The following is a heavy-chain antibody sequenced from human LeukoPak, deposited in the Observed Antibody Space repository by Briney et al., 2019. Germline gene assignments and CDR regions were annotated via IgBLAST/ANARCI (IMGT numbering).Heavy chain of an antibody. V-gene: IGHV3-23*01. Sequence: GGSLRLSCIASGFTFRSYPMSWIRQAPGKGLEWVSAISVSGGTIYEDSVKSRFTISRDNSRNTLYLQMSSLRAEDTALYYCAKDSRWPNDAFDIWGQGTLVTVSS. CDR3: AKDSRWPNDAFDI. J-gene: IGHJ3*02. CDR1: GFTFRSYP. D-gene: IGHD6-13*01. CDR2: ISVSGGTI.